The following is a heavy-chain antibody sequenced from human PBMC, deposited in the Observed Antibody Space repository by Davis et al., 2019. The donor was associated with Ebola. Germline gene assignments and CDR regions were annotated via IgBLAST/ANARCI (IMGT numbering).Heavy chain of an antibody. D-gene: IGHD6-19*01. J-gene: IGHJ6*02. CDR3: ASTYSSGWYGYYYGMDV. CDR2: IYYSGST. Sequence: SETLSLTCTVSGGSISSYYWSWIRQPPGKGLEWIGYIYYSGSTNYNPSLKSRVTISVDTSKNQFSLKLSSVTAADTAVYYCASTYSSGWYGYYYGMDVWGQGTTVTVSS. V-gene: IGHV4-59*01. CDR1: GGSISSYY.